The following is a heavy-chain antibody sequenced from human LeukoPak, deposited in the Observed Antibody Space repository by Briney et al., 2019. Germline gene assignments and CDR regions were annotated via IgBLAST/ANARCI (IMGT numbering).Heavy chain of an antibody. CDR3: ARGHSSGWCFDY. Sequence: GGSLRLSCAVSGFTFSSYWMTWVRQAPGKGLEWVANIKQDGSEKYYVDSVKGRFTISRDNAKNSLYLQMNSLRAEDTAVYYCARGHSSGWCFDYWGQGTLVTVSS. V-gene: IGHV3-7*01. CDR1: GFTFSSYW. J-gene: IGHJ4*02. CDR2: IKQDGSEK. D-gene: IGHD6-19*01.